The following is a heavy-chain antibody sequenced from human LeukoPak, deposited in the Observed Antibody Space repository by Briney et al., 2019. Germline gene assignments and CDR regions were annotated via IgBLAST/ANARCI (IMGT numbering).Heavy chain of an antibody. CDR2: ITGDGGST. V-gene: IGHV3-43*02. J-gene: IGHJ4*02. CDR3: AKSRHGGTFSPVDY. CDR1: GFTFDDYA. Sequence: GGSLRLSCAASGFTFDDYAMHWVRQSPGKGLEWVSLITGDGGSTYYADSVKGRFTISRDTFKNSLYLQMNSVTTEDTALYYCAKSRHGGTFSPVDYWGRGTLVTVSS. D-gene: IGHD1-26*01.